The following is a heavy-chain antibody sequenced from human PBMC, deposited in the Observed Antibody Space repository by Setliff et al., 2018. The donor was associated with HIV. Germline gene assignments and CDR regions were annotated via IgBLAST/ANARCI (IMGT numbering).Heavy chain of an antibody. J-gene: IGHJ3*02. D-gene: IGHD5-18*01. V-gene: IGHV3-21*06. Sequence: GGSLRLSCAASGFTFTRHTIIWVRQAPGKGLEWVSSIDDSSDYIRYADSVKGRFFISRDNAKNLVYLQMNSLRADDTAVYYCARAFSGYKFDSWGFEIWGQGTMVTVSS. CDR3: ARAFSGYKFDSWGFEI. CDR1: GFTFTRHT. CDR2: IDDSSDYI.